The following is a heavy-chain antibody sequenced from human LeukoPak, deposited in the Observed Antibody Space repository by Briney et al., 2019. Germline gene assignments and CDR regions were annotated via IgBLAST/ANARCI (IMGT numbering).Heavy chain of an antibody. V-gene: IGHV3-53*01. D-gene: IGHD6-13*01. Sequence: PGGSLRLSCAASGFSVSANYIIWVRQAPRKGLEWVSVIYGGDKTNYADSMKGRFTISRDSSENTLYLQMNSLRAEDTAVYYCAGSITTPGGFDYWGQGTPVTVSS. CDR2: IYGGDKT. CDR1: GFSVSANY. CDR3: AGSITTPGGFDY. J-gene: IGHJ4*02.